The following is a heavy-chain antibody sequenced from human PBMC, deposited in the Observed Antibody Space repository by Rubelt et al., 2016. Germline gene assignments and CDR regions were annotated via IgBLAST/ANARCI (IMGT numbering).Heavy chain of an antibody. CDR3: ARHAFIVTTGSFWDY. CDR2: IDYRGST. D-gene: IGHD4-17*01. Sequence: QLQLQESGPGLVQPLETLSLTCTISGDSISSNSFYWGWIRQPPGKGLEWIGRIDYRGSTYSNPSLRSRVTMSVDTSKNQFSLKLSSVTAADTAGYYCARHAFIVTTGSFWDYWGQGTLITVSS. J-gene: IGHJ4*02. CDR1: GDSISSNSFY. V-gene: IGHV4-39*01.